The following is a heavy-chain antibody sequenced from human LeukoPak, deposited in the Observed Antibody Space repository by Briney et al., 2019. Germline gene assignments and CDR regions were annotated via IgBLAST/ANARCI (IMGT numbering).Heavy chain of an antibody. D-gene: IGHD1-26*01. J-gene: IGHJ4*02. V-gene: IGHV1-69*13. CDR1: GGTFSSYA. Sequence: ASVKVSCKASGGTFSSYAISWVRQAPGQGLGWMGGIIPIFGTANYAQKFQGRVTITADESTSTAYMELSSLRSEDTAVYYCASPTTNSWGFDYWGQGTLVTASS. CDR2: IIPIFGTA. CDR3: ASPTTNSWGFDY.